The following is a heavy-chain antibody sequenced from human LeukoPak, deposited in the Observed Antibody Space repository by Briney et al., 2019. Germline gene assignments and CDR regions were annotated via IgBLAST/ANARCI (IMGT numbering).Heavy chain of an antibody. J-gene: IGHJ4*02. CDR2: MSPTGETV. Sequence: GGTLRLSCAASGFTFSAHSMSSVREAPGKRLEWVSFMSPTGETVFNTDSVKGGFTNYRNNPKNSLYLQMNILTDEATPVYSCSRGRSGWYYEFWGQGTLVTVSS. CDR3: SRGRSGWYYEF. CDR1: GFTFSAHS. D-gene: IGHD6-19*01. V-gene: IGHV3-48*02.